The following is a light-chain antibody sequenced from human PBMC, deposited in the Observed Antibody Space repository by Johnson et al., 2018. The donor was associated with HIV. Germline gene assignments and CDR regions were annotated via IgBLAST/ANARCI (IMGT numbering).Light chain of an antibody. V-gene: IGLV1-51*01. CDR2: DNN. J-gene: IGLJ1*01. CDR3: GTWDNSVSPGWV. Sequence: QSVLTQPPSVSAAPGQKVTISCSGSSSNIGNNYVSWYQQVPGTAPKLLIYDNNKRPSGIPDRFSGSKSGTSATLGITGLQTGDEADYYCGTWDNSVSPGWVFGTGTKVIVL. CDR1: SSNIGNNY.